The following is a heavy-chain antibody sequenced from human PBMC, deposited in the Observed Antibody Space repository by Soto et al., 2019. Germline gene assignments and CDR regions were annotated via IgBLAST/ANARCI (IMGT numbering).Heavy chain of an antibody. D-gene: IGHD6-19*01. CDR3: ARAEGIAVAGTVDY. CDR1: GFTFSSYA. Sequence: GGSLRLSCSASGFTFSSYAMHWVRQAPGKGLEYVSAISSNGGSTYYADSVKGRFTISRDNSKNTLYLQMSSLRAEDTAVYYCARAEGIAVAGTVDYWGQGTLVTVSS. J-gene: IGHJ4*02. V-gene: IGHV3-64D*06. CDR2: ISSNGGST.